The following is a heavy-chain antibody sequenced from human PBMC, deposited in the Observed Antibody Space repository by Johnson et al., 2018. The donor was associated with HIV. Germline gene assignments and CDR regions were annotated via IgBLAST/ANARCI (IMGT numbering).Heavy chain of an antibody. CDR1: GFTFSSYA. V-gene: IGHV3-30*04. CDR2: ISYDGSNK. D-gene: IGHD3-3*01. CDR3: ARGDFWSGYPDAFDI. Sequence: QMQLVESGGGVVQPGRSLRLSCAASGFTFSSYAMHWVRQAPGKGLEWVAVISYDGSNKYYADSVKGRFTISRDNSKNTLYLQMNSLRAEDTALYYCARGDFWSGYPDAFDIWGQGTMVTVSS. J-gene: IGHJ3*02.